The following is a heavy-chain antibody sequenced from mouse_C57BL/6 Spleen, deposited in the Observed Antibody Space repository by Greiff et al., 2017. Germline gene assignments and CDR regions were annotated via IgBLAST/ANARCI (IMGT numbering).Heavy chain of an antibody. V-gene: IGHV1-55*01. J-gene: IGHJ2*01. D-gene: IGHD2-2*01. CDR3: ARGDYGSYYFDY. CDR2: IYPGSGST. CDR1: GYTFTSYW. Sequence: VQRVESGAELVKPGASVKMSCKASGYTFTSYWITWVKQRPGQGLEWIGDIYPGSGSTNYNEKFKSKATLTVDTSSSTAYMQLSILTSEDSAVYYCARGDYGSYYFDYWGQGTTLTVSS.